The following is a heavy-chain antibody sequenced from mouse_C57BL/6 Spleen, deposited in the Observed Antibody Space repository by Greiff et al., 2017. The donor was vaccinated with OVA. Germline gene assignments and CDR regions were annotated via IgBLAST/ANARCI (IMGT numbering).Heavy chain of an antibody. CDR1: GYTFTSYW. CDR2: IYPGSGST. J-gene: IGHJ4*01. D-gene: IGHD3-2*02. CDR3: ATAQATYYYAMDY. V-gene: IGHV1-55*01. Sequence: QVQLQQPGAELVKPGASVKMSCKASGYTFTSYWITWVKQRPGQGLEWLGDIYPGSGSTNYNEKFKSKATLTVYTSSSTADMQLSSLTSEDSAVYYCATAQATYYYAMDYWGQGTSVTVSS.